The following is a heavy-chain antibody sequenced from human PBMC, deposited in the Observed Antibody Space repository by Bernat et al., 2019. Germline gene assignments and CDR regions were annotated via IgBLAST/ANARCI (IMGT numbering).Heavy chain of an antibody. V-gene: IGHV3-33*01. D-gene: IGHD4-17*01. Sequence: QVQLVESGGGVVQPGRSLRLSCAASGFTFSSYGMHWVRQAPGKGLEWVAVIWYDGSNKYYADSVKGRFTISRDNSKNTLYLQMNSLRAEDTAVYYCARDDYGDFQTGEFDYRGQGTLVTVSS. CDR1: GFTFSSYG. CDR2: IWYDGSNK. CDR3: ARDDYGDFQTGEFDY. J-gene: IGHJ4*02.